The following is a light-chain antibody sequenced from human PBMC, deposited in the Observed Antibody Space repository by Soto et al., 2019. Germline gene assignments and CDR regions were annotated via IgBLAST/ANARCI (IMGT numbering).Light chain of an antibody. CDR1: SSNIGNNY. J-gene: IGLJ2*01. CDR2: DNN. Sequence: QSVLTQPPSVSAAPGQKVTISCSGSSSNIGNNYVSWYQHLPGTAPKLLIYDNNKRPSGIPDRFSGSKSGKSATLGITGLQTGDEAYYYCGTWDSSLSAGVFGGGTKLTVL. V-gene: IGLV1-51*01. CDR3: GTWDSSLSAGV.